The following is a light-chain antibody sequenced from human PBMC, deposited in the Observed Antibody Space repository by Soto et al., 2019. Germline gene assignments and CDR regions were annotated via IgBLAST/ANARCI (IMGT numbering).Light chain of an antibody. Sequence: EIVLTQSPGTLSLSPGERATLSCRASQSVSSSFLAWYQHKPGQAPRLLIYGASSRATGIPDRFSGSGSGTDFTLTISRLEPEDFAVYYWQQYDSSPYTFGQGTKLEIK. CDR1: QSVSSSF. J-gene: IGKJ2*01. CDR3: QQYDSSPYT. V-gene: IGKV3-20*01. CDR2: GAS.